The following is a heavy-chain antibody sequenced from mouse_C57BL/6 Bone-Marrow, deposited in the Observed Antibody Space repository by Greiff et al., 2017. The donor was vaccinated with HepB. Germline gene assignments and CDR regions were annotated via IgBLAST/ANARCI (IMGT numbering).Heavy chain of an antibody. D-gene: IGHD2-5*01. V-gene: IGHV14-4*01. CDR3: TTSYYYSNLFAY. J-gene: IGHJ3*01. CDR2: IDPENGDT. CDR1: GFNIKDDY. Sequence: VQLQQSGAELVRPGASVKLSCTASGFNIKDDYMHWVKQRPEQGLEWIGWIDPENGDTEYASKVQGKATITADTSSNTAYLQLSSLTSEDTAVYYCTTSYYYSNLFAYCGQGTLVTVSA.